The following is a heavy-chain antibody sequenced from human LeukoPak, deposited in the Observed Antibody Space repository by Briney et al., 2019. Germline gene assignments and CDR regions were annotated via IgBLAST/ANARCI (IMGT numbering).Heavy chain of an antibody. V-gene: IGHV1-2*02. CDR2: INPNSGGT. CDR3: ARMGWELLGDNWFDP. D-gene: IGHD1-26*01. Sequence: GASVKVSCKASGYTFTGYYMHWVRQAPGQGLEWMGWINPNSGGTNYAQKFQGRVTMTRDTSISTAYMELSRLRSDDTAVYYCARMGWELLGDNWFDPWGQGTLVTVSS. CDR1: GYTFTGYY. J-gene: IGHJ5*02.